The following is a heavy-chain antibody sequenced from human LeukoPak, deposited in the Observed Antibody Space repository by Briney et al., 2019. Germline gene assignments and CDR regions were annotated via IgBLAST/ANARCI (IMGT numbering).Heavy chain of an antibody. J-gene: IGHJ3*02. CDR2: INHSGSA. CDR1: GGSFSGYY. CDR3: RRLAIYWAGGSGSNDAFDI. D-gene: IGHD3-10*01. Sequence: KPSETLSLTCAVYGGSFSGYYWSWIRQPPGKGLEWIGEINHSGSANYNPSLKSRVTISVDTSKNQFSLKLSSVTAADTAVYCCRRLAIYWAGGSGSNDAFDIWGQGTMVTVSS. V-gene: IGHV4-34*01.